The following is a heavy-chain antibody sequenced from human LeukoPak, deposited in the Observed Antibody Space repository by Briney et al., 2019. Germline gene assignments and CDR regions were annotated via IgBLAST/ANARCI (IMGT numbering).Heavy chain of an antibody. CDR3: ARGHYESSGYYLGY. J-gene: IGHJ4*02. Sequence: ASVNVSCKASGYTFTRYYMHWVRQAPGQGLEGMGIINPSGGSTSYAQKFQGRGTMTRDTSTSTVYMELSSLRSEDTAVYYWARGHYESSGYYLGYWGQGTLATVSS. V-gene: IGHV1-46*01. CDR1: GYTFTRYY. D-gene: IGHD3-22*01. CDR2: INPSGGST.